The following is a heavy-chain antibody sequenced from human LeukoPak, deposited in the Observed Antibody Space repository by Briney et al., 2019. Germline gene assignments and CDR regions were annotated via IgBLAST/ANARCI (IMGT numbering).Heavy chain of an antibody. J-gene: IGHJ6*02. Sequence: PSETLSLTCTVSGGSISSYYWSWIRQPPGKGLEWIGYIYYSGSTNYNPSLKSRVTISVDTFKNQFSLKLSSVTAADTAVYYCALLGNYYGMDVWGQGTTVTVSS. CDR3: ALLGNYYGMDV. CDR2: IYYSGST. D-gene: IGHD3-10*01. V-gene: IGHV4-59*01. CDR1: GGSISSYY.